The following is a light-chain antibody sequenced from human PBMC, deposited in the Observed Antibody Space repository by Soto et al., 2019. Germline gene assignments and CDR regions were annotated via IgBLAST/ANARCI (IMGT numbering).Light chain of an antibody. CDR1: SSDVGGYNY. J-gene: IGLJ3*02. CDR2: EVS. V-gene: IGLV2-14*01. CDR3: SSYTISNTWV. Sequence: QSALTQPASVSGSPGQSITISCTGTSSDVGGYNYVSWYQQRPGKAPKVMIYEVSDRPSGVSNRFSGSKSGNTASLTISGLQAEDEADYYCSSYTISNTWVFGGGTQLTVL.